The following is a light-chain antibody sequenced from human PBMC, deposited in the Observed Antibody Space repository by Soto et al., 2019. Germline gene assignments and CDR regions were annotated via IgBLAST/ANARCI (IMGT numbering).Light chain of an antibody. CDR2: DVS. CDR1: SSDVGGHNY. Sequence: QSALTQPRSVSGSPGQSVTISCTGTSSDVGGHNYVSWYQQHPGKAPKLMIYDVSKRPSGVPDRFSGSKSGNTASLTISGLQAEDEADYYCCSYAGSYTRVFGGGTKVTVL. J-gene: IGLJ3*02. V-gene: IGLV2-11*01. CDR3: CSYAGSYTRV.